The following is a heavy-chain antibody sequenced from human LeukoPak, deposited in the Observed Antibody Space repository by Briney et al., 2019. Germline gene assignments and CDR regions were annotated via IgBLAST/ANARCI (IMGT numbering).Heavy chain of an antibody. J-gene: IGHJ4*02. CDR3: ARHPEAIYYGSGSYSYFDY. CDR1: AYRLTNYW. V-gene: IGHV5-51*01. CDR2: IYPGDSDT. Sequence: GESLKISCKGSAYRLTNYWIGWVRQMPGKGLEWMGIIYPGDSDTRYSPSFQGQVTISADKSISTAYLQWSSLKASDTAMYYCARHPEAIYYGSGSYSYFDYWGQGTLVTVSS. D-gene: IGHD3-10*01.